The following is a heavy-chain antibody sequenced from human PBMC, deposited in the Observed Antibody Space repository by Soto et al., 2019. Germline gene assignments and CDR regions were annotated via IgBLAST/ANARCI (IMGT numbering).Heavy chain of an antibody. CDR3: ARVIAVAGHDAFDI. Sequence: GGSLRLSCAASGFTVSSNYMSWVRQAPGKGLEWVSVIYSGGSTYYADSVKGRFTISRDNSKDTLYLQMNSLRAEDTAVYYCARVIAVAGHDAFDIRGQGTMVTVSS. V-gene: IGHV3-53*01. CDR2: IYSGGST. D-gene: IGHD6-19*01. J-gene: IGHJ3*02. CDR1: GFTVSSNY.